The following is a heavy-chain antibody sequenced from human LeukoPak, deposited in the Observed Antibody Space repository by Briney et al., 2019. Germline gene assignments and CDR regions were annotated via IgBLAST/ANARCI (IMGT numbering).Heavy chain of an antibody. D-gene: IGHD6-19*01. Sequence: SVKVSCKASGGTFSSYSITWVRQAPGQGLEWMGRIIPTLGIANYAQKFQGRVTITADKSTSTAYMELSSLSSADTAVSSCAGEGERGVTVAGTAFDYWGQGTLVTVSS. CDR3: AGEGERGVTVAGTAFDY. J-gene: IGHJ4*02. CDR1: GGTFSSYS. CDR2: IIPTLGIA. V-gene: IGHV1-69*04.